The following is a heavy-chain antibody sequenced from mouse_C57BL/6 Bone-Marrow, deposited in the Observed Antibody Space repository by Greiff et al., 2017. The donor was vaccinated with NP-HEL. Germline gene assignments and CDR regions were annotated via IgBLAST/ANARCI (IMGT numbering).Heavy chain of an antibody. V-gene: IGHV1-69*01. CDR3: ARGGKPNYFDY. CDR2: IDPSDSYT. Sequence: QVQLKQPGAELVMPGASVKLSCKASGYTFTSYWMHWVKQRPGQGLEWIGEIDPSDSYTNYNQKFKGKSTLTVDKSSSTAYMQLSSLTSEDSAVYYCARGGKPNYFDYWGQGTTLTVSS. CDR1: GYTFTSYW. J-gene: IGHJ2*01. D-gene: IGHD2-1*01.